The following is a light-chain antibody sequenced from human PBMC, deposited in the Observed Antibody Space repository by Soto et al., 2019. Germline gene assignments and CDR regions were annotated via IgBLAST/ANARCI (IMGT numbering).Light chain of an antibody. CDR1: KSVSTN. CDR3: QQYHNWPWT. CDR2: AAT. J-gene: IGKJ1*01. Sequence: RVMTQSPGTLSLSPGERATLSCRASKSVSTNLARYQQRPGQAPRLLLFAATTRANGVPARFSGSGSDTDFTLTISGLQSEDSAVYFCQQYHNWPWTFGQGTRVEVK. V-gene: IGKV3D-15*01.